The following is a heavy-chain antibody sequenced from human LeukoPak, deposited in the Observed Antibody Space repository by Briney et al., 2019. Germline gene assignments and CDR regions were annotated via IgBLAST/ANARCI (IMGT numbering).Heavy chain of an antibody. CDR1: GFTFTTYW. Sequence: GGSLRLSCVGSGFTFTTYWMSWVRQAPGKGLEWVANIKQDGSEKYYVDSVKGRFTISRDDAKNSLYLQMNSLRAEDAAVYYCARWTIHVDTAMAYFDYWGQGTLVTVSS. V-gene: IGHV3-7*01. J-gene: IGHJ4*02. D-gene: IGHD5-18*01. CDR2: IKQDGSEK. CDR3: ARWTIHVDTAMAYFDY.